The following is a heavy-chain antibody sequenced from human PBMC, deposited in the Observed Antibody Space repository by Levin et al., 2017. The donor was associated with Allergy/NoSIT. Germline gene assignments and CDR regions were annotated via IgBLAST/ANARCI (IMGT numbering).Heavy chain of an antibody. CDR2: IYTSGSA. CDR3: ARDHLRGLITDAYAFDI. V-gene: IGHV4-4*07. CDR1: GGSISSYY. J-gene: IGHJ3*02. Sequence: LSQTLSLPCTVSGGSISSYYWSWIRQPAGKGLEWIGRIYTSGSANYNPSLKSRVTMSVDTSKNQFSLKLSSVTAADTAVYYCARDHLRGLITDAYAFDIWGQGTMVTVSS. D-gene: IGHD3-10*01.